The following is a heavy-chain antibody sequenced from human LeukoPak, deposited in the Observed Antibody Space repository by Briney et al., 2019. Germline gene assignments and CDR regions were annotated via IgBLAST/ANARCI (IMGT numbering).Heavy chain of an antibody. J-gene: IGHJ5*02. Sequence: SETLSLTCTVSGGSMRNYHWSWIRQPPRKGLEWIRYIYYSGGTNYNPSLKSRVTMSVDTSKNQFSLKLTSVTAADTAVYYCARGQLGSGMYDPWGQGTLVTVSS. CDR3: ARGQLGSGMYDP. D-gene: IGHD3-10*01. CDR2: IYYSGGT. V-gene: IGHV4-59*01. CDR1: GGSMRNYH.